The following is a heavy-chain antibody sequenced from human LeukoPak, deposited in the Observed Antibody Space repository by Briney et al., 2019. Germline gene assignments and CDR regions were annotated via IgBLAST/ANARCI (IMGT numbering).Heavy chain of an antibody. CDR3: ARSQMTRVTENYFDY. J-gene: IGHJ4*02. Sequence: GGSLRLSCAASGFIVRSNYMSWVRQAPGQGLEWVSVIYSGGSTYHADSVRGRFTISRDNSKNTLYLQMNSLRAEDTALYYCARSQMTRVTENYFDYWGQGTLVTVSS. V-gene: IGHV3-66*01. CDR1: GFIVRSNY. CDR2: IYSGGST. D-gene: IGHD4-17*01.